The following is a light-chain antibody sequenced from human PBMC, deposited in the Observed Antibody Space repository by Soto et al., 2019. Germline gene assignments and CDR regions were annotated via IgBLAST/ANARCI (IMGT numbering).Light chain of an antibody. CDR3: SSYASATTPV. V-gene: IGLV2-14*03. J-gene: IGLJ3*02. CDR1: SSDVGGYNY. Sequence: QSVLTQPASVSGSAGQSIAISCTGTSSDVGGYNYVSWYQHHPGKAPKVVIYDVSSRPSGVSDRFSGSKSGNTASLTISGLQAEDEADYYCSSYASATTPVFGGGTKVTVL. CDR2: DVS.